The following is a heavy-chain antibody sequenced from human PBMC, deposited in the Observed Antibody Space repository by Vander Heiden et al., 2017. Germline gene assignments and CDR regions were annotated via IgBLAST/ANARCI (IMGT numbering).Heavy chain of an antibody. CDR1: GGSFSSYA. CDR2: IIPIFGTA. J-gene: IGHJ4*02. D-gene: IGHD1-26*01. CDR3: ASEDSGSYYRFDY. V-gene: IGHV1-69*01. Sequence: QVQLVQSGAEVKKPGYSVKVSCKDSGGSFSSYAISWVRQAPGQGLEWMGGIIPIFGTANYAQKFQGRVTITADESTSTAYMELSSLRSEDTAVYYCASEDSGSYYRFDYWGQGTLVTVSS.